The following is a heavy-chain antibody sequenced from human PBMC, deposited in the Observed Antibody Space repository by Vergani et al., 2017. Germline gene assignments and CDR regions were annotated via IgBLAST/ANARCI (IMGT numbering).Heavy chain of an antibody. CDR2: ISSDGGST. CDR1: GFPFSTYA. CDR3: AGPQGTSAYYYGGFDY. V-gene: IGHV3-23*01. J-gene: IGHJ4*02. D-gene: IGHD3-22*01. Sequence: EVQLLESGGGLVQPGGSLRLSCAASGFPFSTYAMTWVRQAPGKGLEWVSTISSDGGSTYYADSVKGRFTISRYNSKYTLSLQMNSLTAEDTAIYYCAGPQGTSAYYYGGFDYWGQGILVTVSS.